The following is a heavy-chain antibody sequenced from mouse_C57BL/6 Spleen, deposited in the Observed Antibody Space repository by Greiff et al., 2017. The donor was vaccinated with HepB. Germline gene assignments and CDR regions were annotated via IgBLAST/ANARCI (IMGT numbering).Heavy chain of an antibody. J-gene: IGHJ2*01. Sequence: DVQLVESGEGLVKPGGSLKLSCAASGFTFSSYAMSWVRQTPEKRLEWVAYISSGGDYIYYADTVKGRFTISRDNARNTLYLQMSSLKSEDTAMYYCTRWGWFNYFDYWGQGTTLTVSS. CDR1: GFTFSSYA. D-gene: IGHD2-3*01. V-gene: IGHV5-9-1*02. CDR3: TRWGWFNYFDY. CDR2: ISSGGDYI.